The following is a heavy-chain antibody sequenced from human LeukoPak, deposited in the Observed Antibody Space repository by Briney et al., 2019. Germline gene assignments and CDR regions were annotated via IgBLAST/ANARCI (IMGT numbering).Heavy chain of an antibody. Sequence: PGGSLRLSCGASGFTFNKNAMSWVRQAPGKGLEWVSCISSSGGTTSYAHSVKGRFTISRDNSKNTVYLQMNGLGAEDTAVYYCAKDRSSWPHDAFDVWGQGTMVTVSA. CDR2: ISSSGGTT. V-gene: IGHV3-23*01. CDR1: GFTFNKNA. J-gene: IGHJ3*01. D-gene: IGHD2-2*01. CDR3: AKDRSSWPHDAFDV.